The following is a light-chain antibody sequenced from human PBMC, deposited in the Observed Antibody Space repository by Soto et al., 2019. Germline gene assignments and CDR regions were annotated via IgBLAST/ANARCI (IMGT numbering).Light chain of an antibody. J-gene: IGKJ1*01. CDR3: QQYNNWPGT. CDR1: QSVSSN. CDR2: GAS. Sequence: EIVMTQSPATLSVSPGERATLSCRASQSVSSNLVWYQQKPGQAPRLLIYGASIRASGIPARFSGSGSGTEFTLTISSLQSEDFAVYYCQQYNNWPGTFGQGTKVEIK. V-gene: IGKV3-15*01.